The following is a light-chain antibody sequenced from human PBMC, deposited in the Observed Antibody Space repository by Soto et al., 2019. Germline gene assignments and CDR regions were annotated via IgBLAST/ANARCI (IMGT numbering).Light chain of an antibody. CDR3: SSKRDSSTLFV. CDR2: EVT. CDR1: ISDVGAYNY. V-gene: IGLV2-14*01. Sequence: QALRTLPGSVSGSPGQSTPISCTGTISDVGAYNYVSWYQHHPGKVPKLLIYEVTNRPSGVSDRFSGSKSGNTASLTISGLQAEDEADYYCSSKRDSSTLFVFGTGTKVTVL. J-gene: IGLJ1*01.